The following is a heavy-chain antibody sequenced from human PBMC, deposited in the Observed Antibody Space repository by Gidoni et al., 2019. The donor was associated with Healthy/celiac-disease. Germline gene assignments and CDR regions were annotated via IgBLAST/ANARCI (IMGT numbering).Heavy chain of an antibody. Sequence: QLQLQESGPGLLKPSETLSPTCTVSGGSISSSSYYWGWIRQPPGKGLEWIGSIYYSGSTYYNPSLKSRVTISVDTSKNQFSLKLSSVTDADTAVYYCARDSRGSARYWGQGTLVTVSS. CDR1: GGSISSSSYY. J-gene: IGHJ4*02. CDR2: IYYSGST. V-gene: IGHV4-39*07. D-gene: IGHD1-26*01. CDR3: ARDSRGSARY.